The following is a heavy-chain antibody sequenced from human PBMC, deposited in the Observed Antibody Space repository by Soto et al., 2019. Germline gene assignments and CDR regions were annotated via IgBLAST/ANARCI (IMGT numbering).Heavy chain of an antibody. CDR1: GFTFDDFA. CDR3: AKGAVTSIFGYFDY. Sequence: EVHLVESGGGLVQPGRSLRLSCAASGFTFDDFAMHWVRQVPGKGLEWVSSISWNSGNIVYADSLKGRFTISRDSAKNSLYLQMNSLRTEDTALYYCAKGAVTSIFGYFDYWGQGTLVTVSS. V-gene: IGHV3-9*01. CDR2: ISWNSGNI. D-gene: IGHD3-3*01. J-gene: IGHJ4*02.